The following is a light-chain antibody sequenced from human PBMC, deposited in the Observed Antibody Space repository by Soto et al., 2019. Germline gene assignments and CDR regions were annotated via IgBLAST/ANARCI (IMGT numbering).Light chain of an antibody. Sequence: DIQMTQSPSSLSSSLGDRVIITCRASQDIGSDLAWYQQKPGKAPERLIYAASNLQSGVTSRFSGSGSGTEFTLTITSLQPEDFETYYCQHYSTVWAFGQGTKV. CDR3: QHYSTVWA. CDR2: AAS. J-gene: IGKJ1*01. V-gene: IGKV1-17*01. CDR1: QDIGSD.